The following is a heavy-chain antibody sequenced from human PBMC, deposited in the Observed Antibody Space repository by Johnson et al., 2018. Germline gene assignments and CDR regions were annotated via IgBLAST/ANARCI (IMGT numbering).Heavy chain of an antibody. D-gene: IGHD3-10*01. J-gene: IGHJ4*02. CDR3: ARDPQLAFDY. CDR1: GFTFSSYG. CDR2: IWYDGSNK. V-gene: IGHV3-33*01. Sequence: QLVESGGGVVQPGRSLRLSCAASGFTFSSYGMHWVRQAPGKGLEWVAVIWYDGSNKYYADSVKGRFTISRDNSKNTLYLQMNSLRAEDTAVYYCARDPQLAFDYWGQVTLVTVSS.